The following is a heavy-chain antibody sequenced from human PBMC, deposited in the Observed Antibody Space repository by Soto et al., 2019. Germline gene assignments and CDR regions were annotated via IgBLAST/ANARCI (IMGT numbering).Heavy chain of an antibody. Sequence: GSLRLSCAASGFTFDSFAMTWVRQAPGKGLEWVSAISASGGSTFYADSVKGRFTISRDSSKNTLYLQMNSLRAEDTAVYYCARGAVMPDSWGQGTLVTVSP. V-gene: IGHV3-23*01. CDR2: ISASGGST. J-gene: IGHJ4*02. CDR1: GFTFDSFA. D-gene: IGHD3-16*01. CDR3: ARGAVMPDS.